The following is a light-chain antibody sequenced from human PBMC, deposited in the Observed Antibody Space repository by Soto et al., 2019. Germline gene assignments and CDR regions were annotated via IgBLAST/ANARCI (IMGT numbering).Light chain of an antibody. CDR2: TAS. Sequence: EIVLTQSPGTLSVSTGDRVTLSCRASQSISINLAWYQHKPGQAPRLLMQTASSRASGVPARISGSGSGTEFTLTISSLQSEDFAVYYCQEFRNWPWTFGHGTKVDIK. J-gene: IGKJ1*01. CDR1: QSISIN. V-gene: IGKV3-15*01. CDR3: QEFRNWPWT.